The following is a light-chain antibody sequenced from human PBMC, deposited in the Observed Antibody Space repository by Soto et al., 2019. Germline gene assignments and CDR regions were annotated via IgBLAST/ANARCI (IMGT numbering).Light chain of an antibody. CDR3: CSYAGSNTLI. V-gene: IGLV2-23*01. CDR1: SSNIGGYDL. J-gene: IGLJ2*01. CDR2: EGI. Sequence: QSALTQPASVSGSPGQSITISCTGTSSNIGGYDLVSWYQQHPGKAPKLMIYEGIKRPSGVSNRFSGSKSGTTVSLTISGLHAEEAADYYCCSYAGSNTLIFGGGTKVTVL.